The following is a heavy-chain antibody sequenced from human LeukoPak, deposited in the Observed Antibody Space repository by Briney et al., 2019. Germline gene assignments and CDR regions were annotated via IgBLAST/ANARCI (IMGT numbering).Heavy chain of an antibody. CDR3: ARLGENRKDFDY. Sequence: SGAPSHTCAEHGASFSGNYGSSIRQPPAKGLEWIGEINHSGSTNYNPSLKSRVTISVDTSKNQFSLKLSSVTAADTAVYYCARLGENRKDFDYWGQGTLVTVSS. CDR2: INHSGST. J-gene: IGHJ4*02. CDR1: GASFSGNY. V-gene: IGHV4-34*01. D-gene: IGHD3-16*01.